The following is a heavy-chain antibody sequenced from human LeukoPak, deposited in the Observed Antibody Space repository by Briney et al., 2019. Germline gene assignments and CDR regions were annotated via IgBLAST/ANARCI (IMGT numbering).Heavy chain of an antibody. CDR2: TYPGDSDT. V-gene: IGHV5-51*01. CDR1: GYRFTSYW. J-gene: IGHJ5*02. D-gene: IGHD6-19*01. Sequence: GESLKISCKGSGYRFTSYWIGWVRQMPGKGLEWMGITYPGDSDTRYSPSFQGQVTISADKSISTAYVQWRSLKASDTAMYYCARRPSSGWGGVDWFDPWGQGTLVTVSS. CDR3: ARRPSSGWGGVDWFDP.